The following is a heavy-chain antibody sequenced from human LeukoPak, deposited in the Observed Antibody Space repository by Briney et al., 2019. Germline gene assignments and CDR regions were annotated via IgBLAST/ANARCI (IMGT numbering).Heavy chain of an antibody. CDR2: ISSSSSYI. D-gene: IGHD3-10*01. V-gene: IGHV3-21*01. CDR3: VRGKANYGSGSDV. J-gene: IGHJ6*04. CDR1: GFTFSSYS. Sequence: GGSLRLSCAASGFTFSSYSMNWVRQAPGKGLEWGSSISSSSSYIYYADSVKGRFTIPRDNARNSLYLQMNSLRAEDTAVYYCVRGKANYGSGSDVWGKGTTVTVSS.